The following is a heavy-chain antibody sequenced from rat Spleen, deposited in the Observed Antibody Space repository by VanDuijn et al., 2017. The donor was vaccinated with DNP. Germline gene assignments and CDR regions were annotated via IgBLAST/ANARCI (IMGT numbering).Heavy chain of an antibody. CDR3: VREGAALDH. Sequence: QVQLMESGPGLVQPSETLSLTCTVSGFSLTNYNVHWIRQPPGKGLEWMGVMWSGGTTDYNSVLKSRLNISRDTSKNQVFLKMNSLQSEDTTTYYCVREGAALDHWGQGVMVTVSS. CDR2: MWSGGTT. D-gene: IGHD1-2*01. V-gene: IGHV2-45*01. CDR1: GFSLTNYN. J-gene: IGHJ2*01.